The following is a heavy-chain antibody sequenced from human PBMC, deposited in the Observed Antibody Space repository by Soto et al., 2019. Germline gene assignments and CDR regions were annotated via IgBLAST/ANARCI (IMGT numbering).Heavy chain of an antibody. D-gene: IGHD6-6*01. Sequence: GGSLRLSCAASGFTFSSYSMNWVRQAPGKGLEWVSSISSSSSYIYYADSVKGRFTISRDNAKNSLYLQMNSLRAEDTAVYYCARDAIAARPPWFDPWGQGTLVTVSS. CDR2: ISSSSSYI. J-gene: IGHJ5*02. V-gene: IGHV3-21*01. CDR3: ARDAIAARPPWFDP. CDR1: GFTFSSYS.